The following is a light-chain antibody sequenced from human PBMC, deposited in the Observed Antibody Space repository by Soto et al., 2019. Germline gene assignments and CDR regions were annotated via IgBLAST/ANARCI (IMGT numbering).Light chain of an antibody. CDR3: QQYNNWPRT. J-gene: IGKJ1*01. CDR1: QSVRSS. V-gene: IGKV3-15*01. CDR2: GAS. Sequence: EIVMTQSPATLSVSPGERATLSCRASQSVRSSIAWYQHKPGQAPRLLIYGASTRATGISAKFSGSGSGTEFTLTISSLQSEDFAIYYCQQYNNWPRTFGQGTKVDI.